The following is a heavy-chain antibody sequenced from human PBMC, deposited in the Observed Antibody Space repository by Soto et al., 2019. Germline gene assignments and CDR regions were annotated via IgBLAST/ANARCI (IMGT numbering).Heavy chain of an antibody. D-gene: IGHD6-13*01. J-gene: IGHJ5*02. Sequence: SETLSLTCTVSGGSISSGDYYWSWIRQPPGKGLEWFGYIFYSGSTYYNPSLKSRVTISVDTSKNQFSLKLSSVTAADTAVYYCAGQTEYSSSWYSRGAGSWFDPWGQGTLVTVSS. V-gene: IGHV4-30-4*01. CDR2: IFYSGST. CDR1: GGSISSGDYY. CDR3: AGQTEYSSSWYSRGAGSWFDP.